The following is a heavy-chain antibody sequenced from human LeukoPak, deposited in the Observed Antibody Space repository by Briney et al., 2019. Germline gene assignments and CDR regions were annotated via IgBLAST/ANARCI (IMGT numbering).Heavy chain of an antibody. J-gene: IGHJ4*02. V-gene: IGHV4-39*07. CDR2: VYYSGTT. Sequence: SETLSLTCSVSGGSISLSYYYWGWIRQPPGKALEWIGSVYYSGTTSYNPSLKSRVTISVDMSKNHFSLRLSSVTAADTAVYYCARDRVVASYYFDYWGQGTLVTVSS. CDR3: ARDRVVASYYFDY. CDR1: GGSISLSYYY. D-gene: IGHD3-22*01.